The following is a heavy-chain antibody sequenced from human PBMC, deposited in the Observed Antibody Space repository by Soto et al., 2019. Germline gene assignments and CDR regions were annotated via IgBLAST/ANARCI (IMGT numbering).Heavy chain of an antibody. CDR3: ARAGCDGGSCYTLVGLRYGMDV. D-gene: IGHD2-15*01. V-gene: IGHV3-30-3*01. CDR2: ISYDGNNK. CDR1: GFTFSSYA. Sequence: QVQLVESGGDVVQPGRSLRLSCAASGFTFSSYAMYWVRQAPGKGLEWVAVISYDGNNKYYADSVKGRFTISRDNPKNTLYLQMNSLRAEDTAVYYCARAGCDGGSCYTLVGLRYGMDVWGQGTTVTVSS. J-gene: IGHJ6*02.